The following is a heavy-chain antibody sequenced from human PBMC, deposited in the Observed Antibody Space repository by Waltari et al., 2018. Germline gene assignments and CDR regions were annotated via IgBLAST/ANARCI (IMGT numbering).Heavy chain of an antibody. CDR3: ASSWVVTSSSLDY. Sequence: QVQLVQSGAEVKKPGASVKVSCKASGYTFTSYAMHWVRQAPGKRRGWMGWNNTGNGNTKYSQKFQGRVTITRDTSASTAYMELSSLRSEDTAVYYCASSWVVTSSSLDYWGQGTLVTVSS. V-gene: IGHV1-3*04. D-gene: IGHD6-6*01. CDR1: GYTFTSYA. J-gene: IGHJ4*02. CDR2: NNTGNGNT.